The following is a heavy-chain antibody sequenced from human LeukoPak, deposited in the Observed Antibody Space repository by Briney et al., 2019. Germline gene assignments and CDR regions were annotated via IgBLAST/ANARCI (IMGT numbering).Heavy chain of an antibody. V-gene: IGHV1-46*01. Sequence: ASVKVSYKASGYTFTSFYMHWVRQAPGQGLEWMGIFNPSGSSTTYAQKFQGRVTMTRDTSTSIVYMELSSLGSEDTAVCYCARAGENYYDFYYWGQGTLVTVSS. CDR2: FNPSGSST. J-gene: IGHJ4*02. CDR3: ARAGENYYDFYY. D-gene: IGHD1-26*01. CDR1: GYTFTSFY.